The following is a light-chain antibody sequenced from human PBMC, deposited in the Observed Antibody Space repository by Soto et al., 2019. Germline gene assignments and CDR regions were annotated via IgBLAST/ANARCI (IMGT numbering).Light chain of an antibody. J-gene: IGLJ1*01. Sequence: QSVPTQPASVSGSPGQSITISCTGTSSDIGSHDYVSWYQHHPGKAPKLIIYEDTNRPSGVADRFSGSKSGSTASLTISGLQAEDEADYHCTSYTSNTALVFGTGTKLTVL. CDR3: TSYTSNTALV. V-gene: IGLV2-14*01. CDR2: EDT. CDR1: SSDIGSHDY.